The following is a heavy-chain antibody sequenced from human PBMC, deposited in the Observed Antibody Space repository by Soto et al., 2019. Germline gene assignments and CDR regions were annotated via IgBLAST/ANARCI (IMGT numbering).Heavy chain of an antibody. Sequence: SETLPLTCTVSGGSISSYYWSWIRQPPGKGLEWIGYIYYSGSTNYNPSLKSRVTISVDTSKDQFSLKLSSVTAADTAVYYCAEARYSSGWFLYWGQRTLVTVSS. D-gene: IGHD6-19*01. V-gene: IGHV4-59*01. CDR3: AEARYSSGWFLY. CDR2: IYYSGST. CDR1: GGSISSYY. J-gene: IGHJ4*02.